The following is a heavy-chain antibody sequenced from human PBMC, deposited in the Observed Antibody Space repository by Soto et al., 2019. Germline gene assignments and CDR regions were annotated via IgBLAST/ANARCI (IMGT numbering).Heavy chain of an antibody. CDR1: GYIFVDYA. J-gene: IGHJ4*02. CDR3: AGELPTTHYFDS. V-gene: IGHV1-3*01. D-gene: IGHD4-4*01. CDR2: IHAGNGDT. Sequence: ASVKVSCKTSGYIFVDYAMHWVRQAPGQRPEWMGWIHAGNGDTRYSQKFQGRFTITRDTSASTVYMDLSSLRSEDTAVYYCAGELPTTHYFDSWGQGALVTVSS.